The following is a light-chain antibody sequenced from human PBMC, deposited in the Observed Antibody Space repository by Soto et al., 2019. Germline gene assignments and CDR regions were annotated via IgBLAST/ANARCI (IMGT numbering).Light chain of an antibody. CDR1: SSNIGVNT. V-gene: IGLV1-44*01. Sequence: SVLTQPPSASGTPGQRVTISCSGSSSNIGVNTVTWYQHLPRAAPKLLIYTNDQRPSGVPDRFSASKSGTAASLAISGLQSEDEADYYCVAWDDSLNGYVFGTGTKVTVL. J-gene: IGLJ1*01. CDR2: TND. CDR3: VAWDDSLNGYV.